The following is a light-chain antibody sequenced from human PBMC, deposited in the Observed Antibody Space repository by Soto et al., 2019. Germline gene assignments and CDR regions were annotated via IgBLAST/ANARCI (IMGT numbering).Light chain of an antibody. CDR3: QQFSSYPLT. CDR1: QSSTRY. V-gene: IGKV3-20*01. J-gene: IGKJ4*01. CDR2: DAS. Sequence: EIVLTQSPATLSFSPGARASLSCSARQSSTRYLAWYQQKPGQAPRLLIYDASSRATGIPDRFSGGGSGTDFTLTISRLEPEDFAVYYCQQFSSYPLTFGGGTKVDIK.